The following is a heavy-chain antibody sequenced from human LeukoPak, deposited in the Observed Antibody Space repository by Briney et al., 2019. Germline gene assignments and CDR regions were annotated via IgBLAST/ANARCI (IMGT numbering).Heavy chain of an antibody. CDR2: IRTDGSNK. V-gene: IGHV3-30*02. CDR3: AKGFSSSWYAVSGFDY. D-gene: IGHD6-13*01. Sequence: GGSLRLSCVASGFTFRRFGMHWVRQAPGKGLDWVTFIRTDGSNKYYADSVKGRFTISRDNSKNTLYLQMNSLRAEDTAVYYCAKGFSSSWYAVSGFDYWGQGTLVTVSS. CDR1: GFTFRRFG. J-gene: IGHJ4*02.